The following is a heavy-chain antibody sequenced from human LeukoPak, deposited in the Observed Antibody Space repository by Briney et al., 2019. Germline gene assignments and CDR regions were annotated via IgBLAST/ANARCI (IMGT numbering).Heavy chain of an antibody. CDR2: ISSSSGTI. V-gene: IGHV3-48*01. D-gene: IGHD3-16*01. J-gene: IGHJ5*01. Sequence: GGSLRLSCAASGFTFSSFSMNWIRQAPGKELEWVAYISSSSGTIYYADSVKGRFTISGDNAENSLYLQMNSLRAEDTAVYYCAREKGGFSDSWGQGTQATVSS. CDR1: GFTFSSFS. CDR3: AREKGGFSDS.